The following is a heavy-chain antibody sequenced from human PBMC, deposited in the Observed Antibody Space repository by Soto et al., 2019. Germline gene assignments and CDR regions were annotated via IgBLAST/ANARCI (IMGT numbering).Heavy chain of an antibody. CDR3: ARTMTTPDNAFDP. J-gene: IGHJ5*02. D-gene: IGHD4-4*01. Sequence: SETLSLTCAVYGGSFSGYYWSWIRQPPGKELEWIGEINHSGSTNYNPSLKSRVTISVDTSKNQFSLKLSSVTAADTAVYYCARTMTTPDNAFDPWGQGTLVTVSS. CDR1: GGSFSGYY. V-gene: IGHV4-34*01. CDR2: INHSGST.